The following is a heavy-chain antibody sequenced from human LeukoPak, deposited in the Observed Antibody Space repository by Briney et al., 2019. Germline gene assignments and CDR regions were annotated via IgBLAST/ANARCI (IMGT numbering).Heavy chain of an antibody. Sequence: ASVKVSCKTSGYTFTTYAISWVRQAPGQGLEWMGWINTNTGNPTYAQGFFTGRYVFSLDTSVNTAYLQITGLKADDTAVYYCGRDPKLGIRGYTYGYIDFWGQGTLVTVSS. CDR2: INTNTGNP. CDR3: GRDPKLGIRGYTYGYIDF. D-gene: IGHD5-18*01. V-gene: IGHV7-4-1*02. J-gene: IGHJ4*02. CDR1: GYTFTTYA.